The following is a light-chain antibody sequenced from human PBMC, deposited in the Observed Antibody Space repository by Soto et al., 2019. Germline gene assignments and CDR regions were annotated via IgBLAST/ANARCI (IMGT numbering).Light chain of an antibody. J-gene: IGLJ2*01. V-gene: IGLV2-11*01. CDR1: SSDVGGYNY. CDR3: SSYRDYNKFV. CDR2: EVT. Sequence: QSVLTQPRSVSGSPGQSVTISCTGTSSDVGGYNYVSWYQQHPGKAPRLMVYEVTKRPSGVPARFSGSKSGNTASLTVSGLQAEDEADYYCSSYRDYNKFVFGEGTKVTVL.